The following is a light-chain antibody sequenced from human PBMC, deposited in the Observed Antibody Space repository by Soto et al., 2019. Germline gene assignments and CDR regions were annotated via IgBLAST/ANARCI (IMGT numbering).Light chain of an antibody. CDR1: SANIGAAYN. J-gene: IGLJ1*01. CDR3: QSYDSSLSGYV. Sequence: QSVLTQPLAVAGAPGQRVTISCTGSSANIGAAYNVDWYQQLPGTAPKLLIYGNNNRPSGVPARFSGSKSGTSASLAIAGLQAEDEGDYYCQSYDSSLSGYVFGTGTKVTVL. V-gene: IGLV1-40*01. CDR2: GNN.